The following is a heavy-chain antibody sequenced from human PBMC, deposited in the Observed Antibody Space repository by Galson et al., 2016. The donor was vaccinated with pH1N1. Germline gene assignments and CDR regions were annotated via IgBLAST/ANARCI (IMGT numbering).Heavy chain of an antibody. J-gene: IGHJ5*02. CDR3: APGGDDYGGNPHWFDP. D-gene: IGHD4-23*01. CDR1: GGTFSTYV. CDR2: IVPITGVT. V-gene: IGHV1-69*04. Sequence: SVKVSCKASGGTFSTYVIIWVRQAPGQGLEWMGRIVPITGVTNYAQKFQDRVTITADESTSTAYMELSSLRSEDTGLYYCAPGGDDYGGNPHWFDPWGQGTLVTVSS.